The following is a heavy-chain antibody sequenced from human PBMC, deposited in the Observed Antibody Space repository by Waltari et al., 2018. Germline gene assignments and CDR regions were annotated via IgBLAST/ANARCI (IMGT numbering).Heavy chain of an antibody. V-gene: IGHV3-48*03. J-gene: IGHJ4*02. CDR1: GFTFSSYE. CDR2: ISSSGSTI. Sequence: EVQLVESGGGLVQPGGSLRLSCAASGFTFSSYEMTWVRQAPGKVLEWVSYISSSGSTIYYADSVKGRFTISRDNAKNSLYLQMNSLRAEDTAVYYCARDYPDFDYWGQGTLVTVSS. CDR3: ARDYPDFDY.